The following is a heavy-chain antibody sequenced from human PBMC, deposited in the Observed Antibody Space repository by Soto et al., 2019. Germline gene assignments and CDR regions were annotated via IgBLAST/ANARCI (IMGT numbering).Heavy chain of an antibody. CDR1: GGTFGTYI. D-gene: IGHD2-2*01. CDR2: IIPIFGTT. V-gene: IGHV1-69*01. CDR3: TVRAMGDVDS. Sequence: QVHLVQSGAEVKKPGSSVKVSCTASGGTFGTYIISWVRQGPGQGLEWMGGIIPIFGTTTYAQKFQGRVTITADESSGTVYMDLSSLRSGDTDLYSCTVRAMGDVDSWGQGTLVAVSS. J-gene: IGHJ4*02.